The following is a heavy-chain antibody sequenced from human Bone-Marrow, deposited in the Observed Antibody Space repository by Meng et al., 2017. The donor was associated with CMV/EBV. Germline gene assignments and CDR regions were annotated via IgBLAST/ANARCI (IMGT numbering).Heavy chain of an antibody. CDR3: ARSLGYCSSTSCRPGFGAFDI. CDR2: IIWNSGSI. V-gene: IGHV3-9*01. CDR1: AFTFSSDS. Sequence: GGSLRPSCAASAFTFSSDSINWVRQAPGKGLEWVSGIIWNSGSIGYADSVKGRFTIPRDNAKNPLYLQMTRLRSEDTAVYYCARSLGYCSSTSCRPGFGAFDIWGQGTMVTVSS. D-gene: IGHD2-2*01. J-gene: IGHJ3*02.